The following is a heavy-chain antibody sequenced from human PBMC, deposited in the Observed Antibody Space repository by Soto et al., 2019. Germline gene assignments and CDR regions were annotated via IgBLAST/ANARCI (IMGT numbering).Heavy chain of an antibody. V-gene: IGHV4-59*01. CDR3: ARVRAPNSHFDY. Sequence: SETLSLTCTVSGGSLHNYYWNWLRQPPGKGLEWIGYIYSSGNSNYNPSLKSRFTISVDTSKNHLSLKLSTVTAEDAAVYYCARVRAPNSHFDYCGQGTLVTVSS. CDR2: IYSSGNS. J-gene: IGHJ4*02. CDR1: GGSLHNYY.